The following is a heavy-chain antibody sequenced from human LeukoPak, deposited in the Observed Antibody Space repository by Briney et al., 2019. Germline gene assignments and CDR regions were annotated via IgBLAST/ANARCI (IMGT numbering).Heavy chain of an antibody. CDR3: ARDSWSRGGRWFDP. D-gene: IGHD3-10*01. J-gene: IGHJ5*02. V-gene: IGHV4-39*07. CDR1: GGSISSSSYY. CDR2: IYYSGST. Sequence: PSETLSLTCTDSGGSISSSSYYWGWIRQPPGKGLEWIGSIYYSGSTYYNPSLKSRVTISVDTSKNQFSLKLSSVTAADTAVYYCARDSWSRGGRWFDPWGQGTLVTVSS.